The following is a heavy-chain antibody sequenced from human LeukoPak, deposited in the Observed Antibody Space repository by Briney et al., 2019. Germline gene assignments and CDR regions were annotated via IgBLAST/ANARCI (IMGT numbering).Heavy chain of an antibody. CDR3: ARPGYCSGGSCYGGYYYYGMDV. V-gene: IGHV1-18*01. Sequence: ASVKVSCKASGYTFTSYGISWVRQAPGQGLEWMGWISAYNGNTNYAQKLQGRVTMTTDTSTSTAYMELRSLRSDDTAVYYCARPGYCSGGSCYGGYYYYGMDVWGQGTTVTVSS. J-gene: IGHJ6*02. CDR2: ISAYNGNT. D-gene: IGHD2-15*01. CDR1: GYTFTSYG.